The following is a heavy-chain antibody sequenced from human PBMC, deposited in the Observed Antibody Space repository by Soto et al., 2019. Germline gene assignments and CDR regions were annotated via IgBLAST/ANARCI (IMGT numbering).Heavy chain of an antibody. J-gene: IGHJ4*02. CDR1: GLTFSNNW. V-gene: IGHV3-15*01. Sequence: EVRLVESGGGLVKPGESLRLSCAASGLTFSNNWMSWVRQPPGKGLEWVGRIKTESDGGTIEYAAPVKGRCTISRDDSRYTLDLQMDSLKSEDTGVYFCPTVYSDWLDYWGQGLLVPVSS. D-gene: IGHD3-9*01. CDR3: PTVYSDWLDY. CDR2: IKTESDGGTI.